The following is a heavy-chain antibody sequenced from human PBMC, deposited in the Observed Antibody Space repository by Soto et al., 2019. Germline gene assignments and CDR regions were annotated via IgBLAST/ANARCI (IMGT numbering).Heavy chain of an antibody. J-gene: IGHJ4*02. Sequence: EVQLVESGGGLVQPGGSLRLSCAASGFTFSNYWMSWVRQAPGKGLEWVANIRQDGSEENYVDSVKGRFTISRDNAKNSVYLQRNSLRVEDTALYYCGTVRRSDSVLWWGQGTLVTVSS. CDR3: GTVRRSDSVLW. V-gene: IGHV3-7*01. CDR1: GFTFSNYW. CDR2: IRQDGSEE. D-gene: IGHD2-15*01.